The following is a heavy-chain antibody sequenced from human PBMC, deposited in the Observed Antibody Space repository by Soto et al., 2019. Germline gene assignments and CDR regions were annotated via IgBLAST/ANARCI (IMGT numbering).Heavy chain of an antibody. J-gene: IGHJ4*02. V-gene: IGHV1-69*06. D-gene: IGHD4-4*01. CDR1: GGTFSGYE. CDR3: ARGGGKGSNYIIDY. CDR2: IIPIFGTT. Sequence: QVQLVQSGAEVKKPGSPLKVSCKASGGTFSGYEISWVRQAPGQGLEWMGGIIPIFGTTNYAQKFQGRVTITADKSTSSAYMELNSLRSEDTAVYFCARGGGKGSNYIIDYWGQGTLVTVSS.